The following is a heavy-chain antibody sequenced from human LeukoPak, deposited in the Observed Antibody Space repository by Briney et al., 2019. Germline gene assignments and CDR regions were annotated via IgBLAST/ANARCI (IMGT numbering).Heavy chain of an antibody. V-gene: IGHV3-23*01. CDR1: GFTFSIYA. D-gene: IGHD6-19*01. CDR3: AKDHSTGWQDKYFQH. J-gene: IGHJ1*01. CDR2: ISASGGST. Sequence: GGSLRLSCAASGFTFSIYAMSWVRQAPGKGLEWVSAISASGGSTYYADSVKGRFTISRDISKNTLYLQMNSLRAEDTAVYYCAKDHSTGWQDKYFQHWGQGTLVTVSS.